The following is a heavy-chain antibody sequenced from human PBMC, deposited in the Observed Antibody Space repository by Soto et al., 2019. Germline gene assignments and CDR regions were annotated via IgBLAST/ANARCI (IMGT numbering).Heavy chain of an antibody. D-gene: IGHD6-13*01. CDR1: GFSFTNYW. V-gene: IGHV5-10-1*01. CDR3: ARIESIARNWFDP. J-gene: IGHJ5*02. Sequence: GESLKISCKGSGFSFTNYWISWVLQMPGKGLEWMGNIDPVDSYANYSPSFQGHVTFSVDTSISTAYLQWSSLKASDTAMYFCARIESIARNWFDPWGQGTLVTVSS. CDR2: IDPVDSYA.